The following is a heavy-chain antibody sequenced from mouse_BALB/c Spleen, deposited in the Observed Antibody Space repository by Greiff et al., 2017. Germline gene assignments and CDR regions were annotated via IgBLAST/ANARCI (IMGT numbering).Heavy chain of an antibody. V-gene: IGHV1-54*01. CDR2: INPGSGGT. CDR3: ARRTYYYAMDY. Sequence: VQLVESGAELVRPGTSVKVSCKASGYAFTNYLIEWVKQRPGQGLEWIGVINPGSGGTNYNEKFKGKATLTADKSSSTAYMQLSSLTSDDSAVYFCARRTYYYAMDYWGQGTSVTVSS. J-gene: IGHJ4*01. CDR1: GYAFTNYL.